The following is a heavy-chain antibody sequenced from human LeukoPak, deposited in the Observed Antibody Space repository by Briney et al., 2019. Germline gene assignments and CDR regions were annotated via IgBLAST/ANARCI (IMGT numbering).Heavy chain of an antibody. CDR1: GYTVTELS. CDR2: FDPDDGET. V-gene: IGHV1-24*01. J-gene: IGHJ4*02. Sequence: ASVKLSCTISGYTVTELSMDWVRKAPGQGLECMGGFDPDDGETIYAEKFQGRVTMTEDTSTATAYKVLSSLRSVDPAVYYCATVFSEQQLVRSGGDYWGQGTLVTVSS. CDR3: ATVFSEQQLVRSGGDY. D-gene: IGHD6-13*01.